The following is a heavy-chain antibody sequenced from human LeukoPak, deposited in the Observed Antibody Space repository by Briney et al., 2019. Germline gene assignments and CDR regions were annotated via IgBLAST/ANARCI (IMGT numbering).Heavy chain of an antibody. CDR3: ARVRYDSSGYYDY. V-gene: IGHV4-39*07. D-gene: IGHD3-22*01. CDR1: GGSIRSSYY. Sequence: PSETLSLTCAVSGGSIRSSYYWGWIRQPPGKGLQWIGSIYYSGSTYYNPSLKSRVTISVDTSKNQFSLKLSSVTAADTAVYYCARVRYDSSGYYDYWGQGTLVTVSS. J-gene: IGHJ4*02. CDR2: IYYSGST.